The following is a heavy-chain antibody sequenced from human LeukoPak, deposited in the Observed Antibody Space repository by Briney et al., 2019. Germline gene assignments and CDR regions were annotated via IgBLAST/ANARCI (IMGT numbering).Heavy chain of an antibody. CDR3: ARRAGEEGFDY. CDR1: GYTFTIYA. V-gene: IGHV1-3*01. J-gene: IGHJ4*02. D-gene: IGHD3-16*01. CDR2: INAGNGNT. Sequence: ASVNVSFTASGYTFTIYAKHWVRQAPGQRLEWMGWINAGNGNTKYSQKFQGRVTITRDTSASTAYMELSSLRSEDTAVYYCARRAGEEGFDYWGQGTLVTVSS.